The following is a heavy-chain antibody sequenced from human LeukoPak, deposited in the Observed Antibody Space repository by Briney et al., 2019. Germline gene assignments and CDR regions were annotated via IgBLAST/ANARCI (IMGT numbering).Heavy chain of an antibody. J-gene: IGHJ4*02. CDR1: GGSVSSGSYY. CDR3: ASDDYGGNGYYFDY. CDR2: IYYSGST. V-gene: IGHV4-61*01. D-gene: IGHD4-23*01. Sequence: SETLSLTCTVSGGSVSSGSYYWSWIRQPPGKGLDWIGYIYYSGSTNYNPSLKSRVTISVDTSKNQFSLKLSSVTAADTAVYYCASDDYGGNGYYFDYWGQGTLVTVSS.